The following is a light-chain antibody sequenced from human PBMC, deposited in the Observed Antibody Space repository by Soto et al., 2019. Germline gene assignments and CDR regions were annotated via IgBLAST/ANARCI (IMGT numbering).Light chain of an antibody. V-gene: IGKV1-27*01. CDR1: LAISNY. CDR3: QRYNTVPWT. J-gene: IGKJ1*01. CDR2: GAS. Sequence: DIQMTQSPSSLSAFVGDRVTITCRASLAISNYLAWYQQKPGKVPKLLIYGASTLQSGVPSRFAGSGSGTEFSRTITSLQPEDIATYYGQRYNTVPWTFGQGTKVEIK.